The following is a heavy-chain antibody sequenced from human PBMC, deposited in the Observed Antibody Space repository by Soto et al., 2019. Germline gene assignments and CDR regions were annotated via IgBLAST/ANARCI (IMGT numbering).Heavy chain of an antibody. J-gene: IGHJ6*02. V-gene: IGHV1-18*04. CDR3: ARAVLEERGYYGMDV. Sequence: VASVKVSCKASGYTFTSYGISWVRQAPGQGLEWMGWISAYNGNTNYAQKLQGRVTMTTDTSTSTAYMELRSLRSDDTAVYYCARAVLEERGYYGMDVWGQGTTVTVSS. CDR2: ISAYNGNT. CDR1: GYTFTSYG.